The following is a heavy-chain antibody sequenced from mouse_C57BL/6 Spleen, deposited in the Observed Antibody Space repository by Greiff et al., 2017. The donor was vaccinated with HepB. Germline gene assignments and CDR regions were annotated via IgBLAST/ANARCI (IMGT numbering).Heavy chain of an antibody. Sequence: QVQLHHPCTELVKPVSSVKLSCKASGYTFTSYWMHWVKQSPGQGLEWIGNINPSNGGTNYDEKFKSKATLTVDKSSSTAYMQLSSLTSEDSAVYYCARGRDGNFPMDYWGQGTSVTVSS. CDR2: INPSNGGT. D-gene: IGHD2-1*01. V-gene: IGHV1-53*01. CDR3: ARGRDGNFPMDY. J-gene: IGHJ4*01. CDR1: GYTFTSYW.